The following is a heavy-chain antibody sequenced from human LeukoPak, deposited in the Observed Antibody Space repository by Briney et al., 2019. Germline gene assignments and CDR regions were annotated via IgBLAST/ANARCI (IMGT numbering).Heavy chain of an antibody. CDR3: ARGVVRVPNLFDY. V-gene: IGHV1-69*06. D-gene: IGHD3-3*01. Sequence: SVKASCRASGDTFSSYSISWVRQAPGQGLEWMGGIIPMFGTANYGQKFQGRVTITADKSTSTAYVELSSLRSDDTAVYYCARGVVRVPNLFDYWGQGTLVTVSS. J-gene: IGHJ4*02. CDR1: GDTFSSYS. CDR2: IIPMFGTA.